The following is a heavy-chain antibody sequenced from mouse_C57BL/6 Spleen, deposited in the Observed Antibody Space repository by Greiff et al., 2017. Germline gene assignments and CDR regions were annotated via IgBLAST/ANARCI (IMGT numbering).Heavy chain of an antibody. CDR2: IYPSDSET. D-gene: IGHD2-1*01. Sequence: VPLQQPGAELVRPGSSVKLSCKASGYTFTSYWMDWVKQRPGQGLEWIGNIYPSDSETHYNQKFKDKATLTVDKSSSTAYMQLSSLTSEDSAVYYCARSDGNSAMDYWGQGTSVTVSS. J-gene: IGHJ4*01. CDR3: ARSDGNSAMDY. CDR1: GYTFTSYW. V-gene: IGHV1-61*01.